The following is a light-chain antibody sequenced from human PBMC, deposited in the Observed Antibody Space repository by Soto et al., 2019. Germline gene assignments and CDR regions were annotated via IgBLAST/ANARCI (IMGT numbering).Light chain of an antibody. Sequence: AIRMTQSPFSLSASVGDRVTITCWASQGISSYLAWYQQKPAKAPKLFIYYASSLQSGVPSRFSGSGSGTDYTLTIISLQPEDCATYYCQQYYSTPPWTFGQGTKVEIK. CDR1: QGISSY. V-gene: IGKV1D-43*01. J-gene: IGKJ1*01. CDR2: YAS. CDR3: QQYYSTPPWT.